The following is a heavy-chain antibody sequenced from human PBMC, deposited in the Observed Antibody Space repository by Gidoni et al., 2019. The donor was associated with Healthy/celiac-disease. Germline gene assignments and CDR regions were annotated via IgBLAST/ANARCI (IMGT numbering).Heavy chain of an antibody. V-gene: IGHV3-21*01. CDR2: ISSSSSYI. J-gene: IGHJ4*02. CDR3: ARTRTTVTSYYFDY. CDR1: GFTFSSYS. Sequence: EVQLVESGGGLVKPGGSLSLSCAASGFTFSSYSMNWVRQAPGKGLEWVSSISSSSSYIYYADSVKGRFTISRDNSKNSLYLQMNSLRAEDTAVYYCARTRTTVTSYYFDYWGQGTLVTVSS. D-gene: IGHD4-17*01.